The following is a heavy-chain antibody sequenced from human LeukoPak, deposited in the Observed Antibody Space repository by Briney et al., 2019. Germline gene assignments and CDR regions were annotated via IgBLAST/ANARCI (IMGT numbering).Heavy chain of an antibody. J-gene: IGHJ6*02. Sequence: GRSLRLSCAASGFTFSSYAMHWVRQAPGKGLEWVAVISYDGSNKYYADSVKGRFTISRDNSKNTLYLQMKSLRAEDTAVYSCARDSITIFGVAPPHYYGMDVWGQGTTVTVSS. CDR2: ISYDGSNK. V-gene: IGHV3-30-3*01. CDR1: GFTFSSYA. CDR3: ARDSITIFGVAPPHYYGMDV. D-gene: IGHD3-3*01.